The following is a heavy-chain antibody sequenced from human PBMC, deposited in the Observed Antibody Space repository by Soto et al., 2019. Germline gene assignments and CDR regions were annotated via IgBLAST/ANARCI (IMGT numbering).Heavy chain of an antibody. CDR1: GDSITSGGYY. J-gene: IGHJ4*02. CDR3: ARGVLH. CDR2: IYYSGST. Sequence: QVQLQASGPGVVTPSQTLSLTCTVSGDSITSGGYYWSSIRQHPWKGLEWIGSIYYSGSTYYNPSLKSRVTIAVDTSKNLFPLKLSSVTAADTAVYYCARGVLHSGQGTLGSVSS. D-gene: IGHD3-16*01. V-gene: IGHV4-31*03.